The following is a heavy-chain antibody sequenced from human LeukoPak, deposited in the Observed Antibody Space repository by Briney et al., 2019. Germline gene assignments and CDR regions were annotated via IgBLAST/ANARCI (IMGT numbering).Heavy chain of an antibody. CDR3: ARNWGSSGPRAPPPLTDY. CDR1: GYSFTSYW. V-gene: IGHV5-51*01. D-gene: IGHD6-19*01. J-gene: IGHJ4*02. Sequence: GESLKISCKGSGYSFTSYWIGWVRQMPGKGLEWMGIIYPGDSDTRYSPSFQGQVTISADKSISTAYLQWSSLKASDTAMYYCARNWGSSGPRAPPPLTDYWGQGTLVTVSS. CDR2: IYPGDSDT.